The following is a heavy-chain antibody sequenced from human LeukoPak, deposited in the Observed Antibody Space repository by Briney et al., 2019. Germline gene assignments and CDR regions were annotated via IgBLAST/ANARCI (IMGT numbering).Heavy chain of an antibody. CDR1: GYTFTRYG. CDR3: ARDRIRCSSTSCALPVDN. D-gene: IGHD2-2*01. J-gene: IGHJ4*01. V-gene: IGHV1-18*01. CDR2: ISAYNGNT. Sequence: ASVKVSCEASGYTFTRYGLSCVPQAPGPGLGWMGWISAYNGNTNYAQKLQGRVTMTTDTSTSTAYMELRSLRSDDTAVYYCARDRIRCSSTSCALPVDNWGHGTLVTVSS.